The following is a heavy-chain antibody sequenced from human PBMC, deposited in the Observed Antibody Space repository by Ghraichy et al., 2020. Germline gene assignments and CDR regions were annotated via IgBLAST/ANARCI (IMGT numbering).Heavy chain of an antibody. D-gene: IGHD1-26*01. CDR2: IYYSGST. J-gene: IGHJ5*02. CDR1: GGSISSYY. CDR3: ARDHSGSWGSVSSFDP. V-gene: IGHV4-59*01. Sequence: SETLSLTCTVSGGSISSYYWSWIRQPPGKGLEWIGYIYYSGSTNYNPSLKSRVTISVDTSKNQFSLKLSSVTAADTAVYYCARDHSGSWGSVSSFDPWGQGTLVTVSS.